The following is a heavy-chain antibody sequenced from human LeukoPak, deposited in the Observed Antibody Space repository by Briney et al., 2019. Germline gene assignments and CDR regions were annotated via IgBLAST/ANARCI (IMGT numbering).Heavy chain of an antibody. J-gene: IGHJ3*02. CDR2: ISSSGSTI. CDR3: ARDRGKDIVVVPAAYPFDI. Sequence: GGSLRLSCAASGFTFSDYYMSWIRQAPGKGLEWVSYISSSGSTIYYADSVKGRFTISRDNAKNSLYLQMNSLRAEDTAVYYCARDRGKDIVVVPAAYPFDIWGQGTMVTVSS. CDR1: GFTFSDYY. D-gene: IGHD2-2*01. V-gene: IGHV3-11*04.